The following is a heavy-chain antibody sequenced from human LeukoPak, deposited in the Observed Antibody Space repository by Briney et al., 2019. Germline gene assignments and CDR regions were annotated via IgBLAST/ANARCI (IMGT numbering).Heavy chain of an antibody. CDR2: IYYSGST. CDR1: GGSISSYY. D-gene: IGHD3-16*02. CDR3: ASSNMITFGGVIVIPFDY. Sequence: SETLSLTYTVSGGSISSYYWSWIRQPPGKGLEWIGYIYYSGSTNYNPSLKSRVTISVDTSKNQFSLKLSSVTAADTAVYYCASSNMITFGGVIVIPFDYWGQGTLVTVSS. J-gene: IGHJ4*02. V-gene: IGHV4-59*01.